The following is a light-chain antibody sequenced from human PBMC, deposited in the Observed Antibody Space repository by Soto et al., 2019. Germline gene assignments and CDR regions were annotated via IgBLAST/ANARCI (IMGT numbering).Light chain of an antibody. CDR3: QSYDISLSGSKI. J-gene: IGLJ2*01. Sequence: QSVLTQPPSVSGAPGQRVTISCTGSSSNIGAGYDVHWYQELPGTAPKLLIYGNNNRPSGVPDRFSGSKSGTSASLAITGLQAEDEAVYYCQSYDISLSGSKIFGGGTKLTVL. CDR1: SSNIGAGYD. V-gene: IGLV1-40*01. CDR2: GNN.